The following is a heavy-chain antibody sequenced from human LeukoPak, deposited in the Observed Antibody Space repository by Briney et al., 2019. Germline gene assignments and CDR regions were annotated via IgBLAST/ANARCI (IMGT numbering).Heavy chain of an antibody. CDR3: ATSPTGGSPGY. CDR2: IIPILSTA. CDR1: GGTFSTFA. Sequence: ASVKVSCKASGGTFSTFALSWVRQAPGQGLDWMGGIIPILSTANYAQKFQGRVTITADESTSTAYMELSSLRSEDTALYYCATSPTGGSPGYWGQGTLVTVSS. D-gene: IGHD4-17*01. J-gene: IGHJ4*02. V-gene: IGHV1-69*01.